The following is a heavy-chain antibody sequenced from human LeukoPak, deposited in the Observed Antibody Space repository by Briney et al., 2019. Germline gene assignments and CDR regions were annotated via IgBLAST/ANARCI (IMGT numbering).Heavy chain of an antibody. V-gene: IGHV3-23*01. CDR3: AKEGSEGSIYYYYMDV. CDR2: ISGSGGST. D-gene: IGHD3-10*01. CDR1: GFTFSSYG. J-gene: IGHJ6*03. Sequence: GGTLRLSCAASGFTFSSYGMSWVRQAPGKGLEWVSAISGSGGSTYYADSVKGRFTISRDNSKNTLYLQMNSLRAEDTAVYYCAKEGSEGSIYYYYMDVWGKGTTVTISS.